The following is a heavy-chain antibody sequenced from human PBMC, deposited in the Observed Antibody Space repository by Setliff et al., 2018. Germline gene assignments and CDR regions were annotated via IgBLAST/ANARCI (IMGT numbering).Heavy chain of an antibody. CDR3: ARTCSGSGCYAGLES. Sequence: PGGSLRLSCAASGSTFSTYRMHWVRQAPGKGLEWVAVILDDGVKKYHADSVKGRFTISRDNSKNTLYLQMNSLRPEDTAVYYCARTCSGSGCYAGLESWGQGTPVTVS. V-gene: IGHV3-30*03. D-gene: IGHD2-15*01. CDR1: GSTFSTYR. CDR2: ILDDGVKK. J-gene: IGHJ4*02.